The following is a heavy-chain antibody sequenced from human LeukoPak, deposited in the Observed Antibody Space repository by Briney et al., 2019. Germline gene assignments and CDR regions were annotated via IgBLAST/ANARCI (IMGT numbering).Heavy chain of an antibody. CDR1: GGSISSYY. Sequence: PSETLSLTYTVSGGSISSYYWSWIRQPPGKGLEWIGYIYYSGSTNYNPSLKSRVTISVDTSKNQFSLKLSSVTAADTAVYYCARADYGSGIHFDYRGQGTLVTVSS. CDR2: IYYSGST. J-gene: IGHJ4*02. D-gene: IGHD3-10*01. V-gene: IGHV4-59*01. CDR3: ARADYGSGIHFDY.